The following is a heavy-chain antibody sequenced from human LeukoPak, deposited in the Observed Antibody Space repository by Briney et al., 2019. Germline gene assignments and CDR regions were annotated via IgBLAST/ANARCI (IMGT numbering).Heavy chain of an antibody. CDR3: AKKGSSYFDY. Sequence: GSLRLSCAAAGFTFSNFAMSWVRQAPGKGLEWVSGVSGSGGSTYYADSVKGRFTISRDNSKNTLYLQMNSLRAEDTAVYYCAKKGSSYFDYWGQGTLVTVSS. V-gene: IGHV3-23*01. CDR1: GFTFSNFA. CDR2: VSGSGGST. J-gene: IGHJ4*02.